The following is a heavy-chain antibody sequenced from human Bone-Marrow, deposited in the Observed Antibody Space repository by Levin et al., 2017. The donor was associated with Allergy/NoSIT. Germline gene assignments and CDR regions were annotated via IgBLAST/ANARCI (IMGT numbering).Heavy chain of an antibody. CDR3: LTGTFDY. CDR2: IKNKVDGGTT. Sequence: ETLSLTCAASGFTFSKAWMSWVRQAPGKGLEWVGRIKNKVDGGTTDYAAPVQGRFTISRDDSKYMLYLQMSDLTIEDTAIYYCLTGTFDYWGQGALVTVSS. CDR1: GFTFSKAW. J-gene: IGHJ4*02. V-gene: IGHV3-15*01.